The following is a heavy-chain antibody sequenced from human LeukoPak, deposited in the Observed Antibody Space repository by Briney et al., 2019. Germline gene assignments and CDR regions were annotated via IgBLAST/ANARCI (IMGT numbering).Heavy chain of an antibody. J-gene: IGHJ2*01. CDR2: IYYSGST. D-gene: IGHD3-16*02. CDR1: GGSISSGDYY. CDR3: ARDEKYYDYVWGSYRYFDL. V-gene: IGHV4-30-4*01. Sequence: PSQTLSLTCTVSGGSISSGDYYWSWIRQPPGKGLEWIGYIYYSGSTYYNPSLKSRVTISVDTSKNQFSLKLSSVTAADTAVYYCARDEKYYDYVWGSYRYFDLWGRGTLVTVSS.